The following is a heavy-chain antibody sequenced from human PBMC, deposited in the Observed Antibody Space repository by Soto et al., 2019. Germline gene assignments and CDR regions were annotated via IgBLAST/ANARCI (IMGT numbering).Heavy chain of an antibody. CDR2: ISGSGGST. V-gene: IGHV3-23*01. J-gene: IGHJ3*02. CDR3: AKDIDYYGSRIDAFDI. CDR1: GFTFSSYA. Sequence: PGGSLRLSCAASGFTFSSYAMSWVRQAPGKGLEWVSAISGSGGSTYYADSVKGRFTISRDNSKNTLYLQMNSLRAEDTAVYYCAKDIDYYGSRIDAFDIWGQGTMVTVSS. D-gene: IGHD3-10*01.